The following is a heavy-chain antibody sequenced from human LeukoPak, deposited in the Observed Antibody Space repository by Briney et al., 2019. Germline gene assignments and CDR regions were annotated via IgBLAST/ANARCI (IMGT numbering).Heavy chain of an antibody. D-gene: IGHD6-13*01. CDR3: AKDTIKSRIASSNLFDP. CDR2: NNNSGDST. J-gene: IGHJ5*02. V-gene: IGHV3-23*01. Sequence: GRTLRLSCAASGLIFSIFAMIWARQAPTKALEWVSDNNNSGDSTYSPLPAKGPVPISRDNANNILYLQLNTLKAENTGLCYCAKDTIKSRIASSNLFDPWRRGTLVTVS. CDR1: GLIFSIFA.